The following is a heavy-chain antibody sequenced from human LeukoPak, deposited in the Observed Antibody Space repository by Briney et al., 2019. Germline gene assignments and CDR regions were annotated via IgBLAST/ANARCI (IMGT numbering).Heavy chain of an antibody. D-gene: IGHD2-2*01. CDR2: INPNSGGT. J-gene: IGHJ6*04. CDR1: GYTLTAYY. V-gene: IGHV1-2*02. CDR3: AKARGLYCSSVSCYDCDV. Sequence: ASVKDSCKASGYTLTAYYIHWVRQAPGQGLEWMGWINPNSGGTNYAQKFQGRVTLTRDTSITTAYMEVSRLRSDDSAVYYCAKARGLYCSSVSCYDCDVWGKGTTVTVSS.